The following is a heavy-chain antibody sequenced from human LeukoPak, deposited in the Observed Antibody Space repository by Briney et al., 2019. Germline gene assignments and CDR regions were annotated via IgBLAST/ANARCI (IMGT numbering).Heavy chain of an antibody. D-gene: IGHD5-24*01. Sequence: PGGSLRLSCAASGFTFSDYYMSWIRQAPGKGLEWVSYISSSGSPIYYADSVKGRFTISRDSAKNSLYLQVNSLRAEDTAVYYCARLVMATIDCWGQGTLVTVSS. CDR3: ARLVMATIDC. V-gene: IGHV3-11*01. J-gene: IGHJ4*02. CDR1: GFTFSDYY. CDR2: ISSSGSPI.